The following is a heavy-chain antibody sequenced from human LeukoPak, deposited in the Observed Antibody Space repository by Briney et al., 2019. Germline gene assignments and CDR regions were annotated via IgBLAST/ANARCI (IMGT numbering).Heavy chain of an antibody. V-gene: IGHV4-34*01. Sequence: SETLSLTCAVYGGSFSGYYWSWIRQPPGKGLEWIGEINHSGSTNYNPSLKSRVFISVDTSKNQYSLKLSSVTAADTAVYYCARRYLSTYYYDSSGYNDAFDIWGQGTMVTVSS. CDR3: ARRYLSTYYYDSSGYNDAFDI. CDR1: GGSFSGYY. CDR2: INHSGST. J-gene: IGHJ3*02. D-gene: IGHD3-22*01.